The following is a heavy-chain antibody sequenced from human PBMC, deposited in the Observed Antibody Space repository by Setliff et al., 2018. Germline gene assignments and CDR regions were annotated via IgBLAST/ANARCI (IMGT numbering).Heavy chain of an antibody. V-gene: IGHV1-24*01. J-gene: IGHJ6*02. CDR3: ARGRERDYNFWSGYYTYYYYGMDV. CDR1: GYTLTELS. Sequence: ASVKVSCKVSGYTLTELSRHWVRQAPGKGLEWMGGFDPEDGETIYAQKFQGRVTMTRNTSISTAYMELSSLRSEDTAVYYCARGRERDYNFWSGYYTYYYYGMDVWGQGTTVTVSS. D-gene: IGHD3-3*01. CDR2: FDPEDGET.